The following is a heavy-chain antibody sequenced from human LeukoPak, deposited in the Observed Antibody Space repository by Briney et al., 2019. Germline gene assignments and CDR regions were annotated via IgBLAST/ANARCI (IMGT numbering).Heavy chain of an antibody. D-gene: IGHD3-10*01. CDR2: INPDSGGT. CDR1: GYTFSDYY. Sequence: GASVKVSCKASGYTFSDYYMHWVRQAPGQGLEWMGWINPDSGGTKYAQKFQDRVTMTSDTSISTAYMELSRLRSDDTAVYYCARVPSVRGVIFSEGRGWFDPWGQGTLVTVSS. J-gene: IGHJ5*02. CDR3: ARVPSVRGVIFSEGRGWFDP. V-gene: IGHV1-2*02.